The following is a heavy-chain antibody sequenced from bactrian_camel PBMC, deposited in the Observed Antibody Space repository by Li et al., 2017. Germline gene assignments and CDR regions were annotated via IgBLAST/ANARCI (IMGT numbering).Heavy chain of an antibody. V-gene: IGHV3S53*01. J-gene: IGHJ6*01. CDR2: TDSDGNT. D-gene: IGHD1*01. CDR3: AAQESENCGGANWAQLYFSY. Sequence: QVQLVESGGGPVEAGGSLRLSCSGTTYIYKGSRYCMGWLRQAPGKEPEVEVVASTDSDGNTHYAESVKGRFTIAKDSAETTLYPHMDSLKPEDTAMYYCAAQESENCGGANWAQLYFSYWGQGTQVTVS. CDR1: TYIYKGSRYC.